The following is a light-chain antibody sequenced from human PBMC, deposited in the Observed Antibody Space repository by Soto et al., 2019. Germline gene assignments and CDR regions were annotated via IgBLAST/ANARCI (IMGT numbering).Light chain of an antibody. Sequence: QLVLTQSPSASGTPGQRVTISCSGSSSNIGSNTVNWYQQLPGTAPKLLIHSDNQRPSGVPDRFSGSKSGTSASLAISGLQSADEADYYCAAWDDSLNGNYVFGTGTKLTVL. V-gene: IGLV1-44*01. CDR3: AAWDDSLNGNYV. CDR1: SSNIGSNT. CDR2: SDN. J-gene: IGLJ1*01.